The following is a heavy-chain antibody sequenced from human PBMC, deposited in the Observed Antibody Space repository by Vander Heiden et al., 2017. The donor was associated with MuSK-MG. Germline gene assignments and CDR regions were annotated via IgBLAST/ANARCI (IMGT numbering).Heavy chain of an antibody. CDR1: GYTFTGYY. CDR3: ARGTCSGGSCLFDY. CDR2: INPNTGDT. Sequence: QVQLVQSGAEVKKPGASVKVSCKASGYTFTGYYMHCVRQAPGQGLEWMGWINPNTGDTKYAQKFQGRVTMTRDTSISTAYMELSRLRSDDTAVYYCARGTCSGGSCLFDYWGQGTLVTVSS. J-gene: IGHJ4*02. V-gene: IGHV1-2*02. D-gene: IGHD2-15*01.